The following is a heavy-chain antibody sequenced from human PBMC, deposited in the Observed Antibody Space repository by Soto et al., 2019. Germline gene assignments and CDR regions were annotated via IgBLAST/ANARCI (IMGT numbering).Heavy chain of an antibody. V-gene: IGHV1-3*01. CDR1: GYTFTNYA. Sequence: ASVKVSCKASGYTFTNYAMHWVRQAPGQRLEWMGWINAGNGNTKYSLKFQGRVTITRDTSASTAYMELSSLRSEDTAVYYCARQYYDFWSGHYWPYYYYGMDVWGQGTTVTVSS. D-gene: IGHD3-3*01. CDR3: ARQYYDFWSGHYWPYYYYGMDV. CDR2: INAGNGNT. J-gene: IGHJ6*02.